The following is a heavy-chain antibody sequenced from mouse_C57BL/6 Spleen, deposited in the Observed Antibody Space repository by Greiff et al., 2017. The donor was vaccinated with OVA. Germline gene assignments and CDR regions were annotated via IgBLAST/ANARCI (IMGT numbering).Heavy chain of an antibody. CDR3: ARGSYDRGFAY. CDR2: INPSTGGT. D-gene: IGHD2-12*01. V-gene: IGHV1-42*01. CDR1: GYSFTGYY. Sequence: VQLQQSGPELVKPGASVKISCKASGYSFTGYYMNWVKQSPEKSLEWIGEINPSTGGTTYNQKFKAKATLTVDKSSSTAYMQLSSLTSEDSAVYYCARGSYDRGFAYWGQGTLVTVSA. J-gene: IGHJ3*01.